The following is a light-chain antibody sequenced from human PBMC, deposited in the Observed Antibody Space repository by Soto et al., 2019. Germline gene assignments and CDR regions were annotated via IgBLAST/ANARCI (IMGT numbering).Light chain of an antibody. V-gene: IGKV1-39*01. CDR2: DVS. Sequence: QMTQSPSSLSASAGHRVTITCRASQSMNNCFAWYQQKPGKAPKLLSYDVSSLESGVPPRFSGSGSGTDFTLTISSLQTEDFATYYCQQSYSTPSITFGQGTRLEIK. CDR3: QQSYSTPSIT. J-gene: IGKJ5*01. CDR1: QSMNNC.